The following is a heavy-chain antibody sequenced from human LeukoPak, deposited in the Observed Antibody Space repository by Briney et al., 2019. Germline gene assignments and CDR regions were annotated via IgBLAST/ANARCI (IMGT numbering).Heavy chain of an antibody. J-gene: IGHJ4*02. CDR1: GGSISSGSYY. V-gene: IGHV4-61*02. D-gene: IGHD6-19*01. CDR2: IYTSGST. Sequence: KPSETLSLTCTVSGGSISSGSYYWSWIRQPAGKGLEWIGRIYTSGSTNYNPYLKSRVTISVDTSKNQFSLKLSSVTAADTAVYYCAREPINKKHNIAVAGPFDYWGQGTLVTVSS. CDR3: AREPINKKHNIAVAGPFDY.